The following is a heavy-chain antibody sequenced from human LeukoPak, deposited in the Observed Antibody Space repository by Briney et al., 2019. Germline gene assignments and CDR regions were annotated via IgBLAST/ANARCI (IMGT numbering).Heavy chain of an antibody. J-gene: IGHJ4*02. CDR2: IYYSGST. V-gene: IGHV4-59*01. CDR1: GGSISSYY. Sequence: SETLSLTCTVSGGSISSYYWSWIRQPPGKGLEWIGHIYYSGSTNYNPSLKSRVTISIDTSKNQFSLRLSSVTAADTAVYYCARGADGYSYGWGQGTLVTVSS. D-gene: IGHD5-18*01. CDR3: ARGADGYSYG.